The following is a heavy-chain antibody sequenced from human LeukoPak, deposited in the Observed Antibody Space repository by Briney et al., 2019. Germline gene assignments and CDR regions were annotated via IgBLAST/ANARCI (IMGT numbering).Heavy chain of an antibody. CDR3: ARHGPKYYYDSSGYSP. CDR1: GGSFSGYY. V-gene: IGHV4-34*01. Sequence: SETLSLTCAVYGGSFSGYYWSWIRQPPGKGLEWIGEINHSGSTNYNPSLKSRVTISVDTSKNQFSLKLSSVTAADTAVYYCARHGPKYYYDSSGYSPWGQGTLVTVSS. D-gene: IGHD3-22*01. CDR2: INHSGST. J-gene: IGHJ5*02.